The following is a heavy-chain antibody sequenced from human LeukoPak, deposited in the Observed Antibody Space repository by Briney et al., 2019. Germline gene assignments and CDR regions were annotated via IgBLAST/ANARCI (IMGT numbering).Heavy chain of an antibody. CDR1: GFTFKSYW. CDR3: ARDHSGGWYAVLDY. V-gene: IGHV3-7*03. CDR2: INQDGSEK. Sequence: PGGSLRLSCTASGFTFKSYWMSWVRQAPGKGLEWVADINQDGSEKYYVDSVKGRFTISRDSAKNSLYLQMHSLRADDTAVYYCARDHSGGWYAVLDYWGQGTLVTVSS. D-gene: IGHD6-19*01. J-gene: IGHJ4*02.